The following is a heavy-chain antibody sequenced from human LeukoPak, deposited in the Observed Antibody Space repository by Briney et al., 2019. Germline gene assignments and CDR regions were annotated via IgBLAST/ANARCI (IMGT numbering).Heavy chain of an antibody. J-gene: IGHJ4*02. D-gene: IGHD3-10*01. CDR1: GYSFTSYW. V-gene: IGHV5-51*01. CDR2: IYPGDSDT. Sequence: GESLKISCKGSGYSFTSYWIGWVRQMPGKGLEWMGIIYPGDSDTRYSPSFQGQVTISADKSISTAYPQWSSLKASDTAMYYCARQRDYYGSGSYVDYWGQGTLVTVSS. CDR3: ARQRDYYGSGSYVDY.